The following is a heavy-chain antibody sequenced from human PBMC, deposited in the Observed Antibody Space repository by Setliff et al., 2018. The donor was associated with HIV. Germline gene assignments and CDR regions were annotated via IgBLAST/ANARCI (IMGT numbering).Heavy chain of an antibody. V-gene: IGHV4-39*02. J-gene: IGHJ4*02. CDR1: GGSLNSNRYY. CDR2: IYYTGTT. Sequence: SETLSLTCTVSGGSLNSNRYYWGWIRLPPGKGLEWIGTIYYTGTTYYSPSLKSRVTISLDTSKNQFSLNLRSVTAADTAVYYCARERDDSGDYLSLFVHWGQGALVTVSS. D-gene: IGHD4-17*01. CDR3: ARERDDSGDYLSLFVH.